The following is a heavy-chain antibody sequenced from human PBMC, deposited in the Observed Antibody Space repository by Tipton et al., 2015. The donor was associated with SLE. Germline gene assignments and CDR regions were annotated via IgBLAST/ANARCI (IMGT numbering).Heavy chain of an antibody. CDR2: ISYDGSNI. CDR1: GFTFSIYS. J-gene: IGHJ3*02. V-gene: IGHV3-30*04. D-gene: IGHD1-14*01. Sequence: AVSGFTFSIYSMHWVRQAPGKGLEWVTVISYDGSNIHYGDSVKGRFTISRDNSRNTLYLQMKSLRAEDTAVYYCAASLLPDYGFDIWGQGTMVTVSS. CDR3: AASLLPDYGFDI.